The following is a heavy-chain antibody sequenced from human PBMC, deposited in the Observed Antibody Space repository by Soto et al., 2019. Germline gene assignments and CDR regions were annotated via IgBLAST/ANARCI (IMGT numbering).Heavy chain of an antibody. Sequence: QVQLQQWGAGLLKPSETLSLTCAVYGESFSGSYWNWIRQPPGKGLEWIGDINHSGSTNYNPSLKSRVTISVVTSQNHFSLKLSSVTAADTAVYYCARSIALVPAAIPSHLDYWGQGILVTVSS. CDR2: INHSGST. J-gene: IGHJ4*02. V-gene: IGHV4-34*01. D-gene: IGHD2-2*01. CDR1: GESFSGSY. CDR3: ARSIALVPAAIPSHLDY.